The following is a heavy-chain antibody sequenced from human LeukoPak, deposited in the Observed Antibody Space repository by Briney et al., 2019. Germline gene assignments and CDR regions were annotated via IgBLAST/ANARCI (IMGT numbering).Heavy chain of an antibody. V-gene: IGHV4-38-2*02. CDR3: ARAPEIRSWFDP. CDR1: GYSISSGYY. Sequence: SETLSLTCTVSGYSISSGYYWGWIRQPPGKGLEWIGCIFHSGSTYDNPSLKSRVTISVDTSKNQFSLRLTSVTAADTAVYYCARAPEIRSWFDPWGQGTLVTVSS. J-gene: IGHJ5*02. CDR2: IFHSGST. D-gene: IGHD3-10*01.